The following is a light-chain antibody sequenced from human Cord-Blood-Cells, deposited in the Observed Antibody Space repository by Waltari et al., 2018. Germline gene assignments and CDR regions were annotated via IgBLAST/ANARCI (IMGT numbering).Light chain of an antibody. CDR3: AAWDDSLSGPV. V-gene: IGLV1-47*01. J-gene: IGLJ3*02. CDR1: SSNIGSNY. Sequence: QSVLTQPPSASGTPGQRVTISCSGRSSNIGSNYVYWYQQLPGTPPKLLIYRNKQRPAGVPDRFSGSKSGTSASLAISGLRSEDEADYYCAAWDDSLSGPVFGGGTKLTVL. CDR2: RNK.